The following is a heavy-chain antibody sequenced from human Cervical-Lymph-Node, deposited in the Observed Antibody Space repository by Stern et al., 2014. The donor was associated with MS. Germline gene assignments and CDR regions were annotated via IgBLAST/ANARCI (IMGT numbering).Heavy chain of an antibody. V-gene: IGHV2-70*04. J-gene: IGHJ4*02. Sequence: QITLKESGPALVKPTQTLTLTCTFSGFSLSTSGMRVSWIRQPPGKALEWRARIDLDDDNCCSTSLKTRLTISKDTSKNQVVLTMTNMDPVDTATYYCARSPPYYEFWNDYYYFDYWGQGTLVAVSS. D-gene: IGHD3-3*01. CDR1: GFSLSTSGMR. CDR2: IDLDDDN. CDR3: ARSPPYYEFWNDYYYFDY.